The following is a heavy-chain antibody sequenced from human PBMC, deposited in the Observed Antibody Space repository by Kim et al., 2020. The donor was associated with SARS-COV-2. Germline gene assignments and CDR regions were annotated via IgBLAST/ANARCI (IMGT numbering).Heavy chain of an antibody. D-gene: IGHD6-13*01. V-gene: IGHV3-53*03. Sequence: GGSLRLSCVASGFTVNYNYMTWVRQPPGKGLEWVSLIYAIGTTYYADSVKGRFTISTDNSKSTIYLQMSSLRAEDTAVYYCARDEVTAAKTIHWGQGTL. J-gene: IGHJ4*02. CDR1: GFTVNYNY. CDR2: IYAIGTT. CDR3: ARDEVTAAKTIH.